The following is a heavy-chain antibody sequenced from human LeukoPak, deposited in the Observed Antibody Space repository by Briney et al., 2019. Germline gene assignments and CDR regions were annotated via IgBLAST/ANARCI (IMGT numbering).Heavy chain of an antibody. V-gene: IGHV1-46*01. J-gene: IGHJ5*02. CDR3: ARDRSSRRNWFDP. D-gene: IGHD6-13*01. Sequence: GASVTVSCKPSGYTFTRYYMHWVRQAPGQGLEWMGIINHSGGSTSYAQKFQGRVTMTRDTSTSTVCMELSSLRSEDTAVYYCARDRSSRRNWFDPWGQGTLVTVSS. CDR1: GYTFTRYY. CDR2: INHSGGST.